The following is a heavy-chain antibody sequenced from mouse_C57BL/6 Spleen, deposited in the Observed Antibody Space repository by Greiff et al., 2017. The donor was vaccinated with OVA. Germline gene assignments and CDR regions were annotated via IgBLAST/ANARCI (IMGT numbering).Heavy chain of an antibody. V-gene: IGHV1-69*01. J-gene: IGHJ3*01. CDR1: GYTFTSYW. CDR3: ARIDGFAY. D-gene: IGHD2-3*01. CDR2: IDPSDSYT. Sequence: VKLQQPGAELVMPGASVKLSCKASGYTFTSYWMHWVKQRPGQGLEWIGEIDPSDSYTNYNQKFKGKSTLTVDKSSSTAYMQLSSLTSEDSAVYYCARIDGFAYWGQGTLVTVSA.